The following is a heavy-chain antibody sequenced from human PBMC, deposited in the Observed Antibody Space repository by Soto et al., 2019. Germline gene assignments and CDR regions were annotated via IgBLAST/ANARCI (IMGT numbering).Heavy chain of an antibody. V-gene: IGHV1-18*01. CDR1: GYTFTMFG. J-gene: IGHJ4*02. Sequence: QVQLVQSGAEVKNPGASVKVSCKASGYTFTMFGITSVRQVPRQGPECMGWIRGYYGNTNYAQKFQGRVTMTTDTPTSTVDMELRSLRSDGSAVYYCAREGKGFPLAYWGQGTLGTVSS. D-gene: IGHD2-15*01. CDR3: AREGKGFPLAY. CDR2: IRGYYGNT.